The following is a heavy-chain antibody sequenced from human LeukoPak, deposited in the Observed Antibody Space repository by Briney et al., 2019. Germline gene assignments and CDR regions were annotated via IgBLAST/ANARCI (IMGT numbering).Heavy chain of an antibody. V-gene: IGHV3-30*18. Sequence: GRSLRLSCAASGFTFSSYGMHWVRQAPGKGLEWVAVISYDGSNKYYADSVKGRFTISRDNSKNTLDLQMNSLRAEDTAVYYCAKGQRIWRSYLFDYWGQGTLVTVSS. J-gene: IGHJ4*02. CDR3: AKGQRIWRSYLFDY. D-gene: IGHD2-15*01. CDR2: ISYDGSNK. CDR1: GFTFSSYG.